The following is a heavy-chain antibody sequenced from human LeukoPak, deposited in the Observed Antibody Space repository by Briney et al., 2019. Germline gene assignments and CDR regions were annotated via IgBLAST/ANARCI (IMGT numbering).Heavy chain of an antibody. Sequence: SGGSLRLSCAASGFTFSSYWMSWVRQAPGKGLEWVANIKQDGSEKYYVDSVKGRFTISRDNATNSLYLQMNSLRAEDTAVYYCARDPFPCQGSSGYFDYWGQGTLVTVSS. CDR3: ARDPFPCQGSSGYFDY. V-gene: IGHV3-7*01. J-gene: IGHJ4*02. CDR1: GFTFSSYW. D-gene: IGHD3-22*01. CDR2: IKQDGSEK.